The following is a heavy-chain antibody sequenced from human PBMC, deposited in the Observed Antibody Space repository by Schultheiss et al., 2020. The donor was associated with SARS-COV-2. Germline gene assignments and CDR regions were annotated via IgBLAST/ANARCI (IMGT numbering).Heavy chain of an antibody. CDR1: GGSISSYY. V-gene: IGHV4-59*12. J-gene: IGHJ4*02. D-gene: IGHD3-9*01. CDR3: ARALRYFDC. CDR2: IYYSGST. Sequence: SETLSLTCTVSGGSISSYYWSWIRQPPGKGLEWIGYIYYSGSTNYNPSLKSRVTISVDTSKNQFSLKLSSVTAADTAVYYCARALRYFDCWGQGTLVTVSS.